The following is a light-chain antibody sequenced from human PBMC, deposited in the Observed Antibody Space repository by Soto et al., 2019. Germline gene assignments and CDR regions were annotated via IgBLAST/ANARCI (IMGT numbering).Light chain of an antibody. CDR2: TTS. CDR3: QQYNSYS. V-gene: IGKV3-11*01. J-gene: IGKJ1*01. CDR1: QSVSKS. Sequence: EILLTQSPATLSLSPGERATLSCRASQSVSKSLAWYQQKPGQAPRLLIYTTSNRATGIPARFSGSGSRTDFTLTISSLQPDDFATYYCQQYNSYSFGQGTKVDIK.